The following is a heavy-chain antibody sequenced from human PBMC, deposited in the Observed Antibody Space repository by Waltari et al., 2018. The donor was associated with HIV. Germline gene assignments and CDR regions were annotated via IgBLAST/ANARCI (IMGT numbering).Heavy chain of an antibody. Sequence: QDQLVQSGAEVKKPGASVKVSCKASGYTFTSSGSSWVRQAPGQGLEWMGWISAYNGNTNYAQKLQGRVTMTTDTSTSTAYMELRSLRSDDTAVYYCATEISIAARGSLCYWGQGTLVTVSS. CDR3: ATEISIAARGSLCY. J-gene: IGHJ4*02. CDR1: GYTFTSSG. V-gene: IGHV1-18*01. D-gene: IGHD6-6*01. CDR2: ISAYNGNT.